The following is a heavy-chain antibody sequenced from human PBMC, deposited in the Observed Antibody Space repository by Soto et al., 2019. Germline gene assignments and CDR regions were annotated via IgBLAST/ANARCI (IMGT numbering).Heavy chain of an antibody. CDR1: GGSISSSNW. CDR3: ASLKTYDISTAYDKSDY. CDR2: IYHSGTT. V-gene: IGHV4-4*01. Sequence: TLSLTCVVSGGSISSSNWWSWVRQPPGKGLEWIGEIYHSGTTNYNPSLKSRVTISLDKSKNQFSLKLTSVTAADTALYFCASLKTYDISTAYDKSDYWGQGTLVTVSS. J-gene: IGHJ4*02. D-gene: IGHD3-9*01.